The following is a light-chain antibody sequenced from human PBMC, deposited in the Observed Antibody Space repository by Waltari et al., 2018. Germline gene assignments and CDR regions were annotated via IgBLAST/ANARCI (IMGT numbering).Light chain of an antibody. Sequence: QSALTQPASVSGSPGQSIPISCIGTTIDFPTYNLVSWYQQHPGKAPKLIVYEVNQRPLGVSNRFSVSKSGNTASLTISGLQTEDEADYYCCSYAGRNTYVFGTGTKVTVL. J-gene: IGLJ1*01. V-gene: IGLV2-23*02. CDR3: CSYAGRNTYV. CDR1: TIDFPTYNL. CDR2: EVN.